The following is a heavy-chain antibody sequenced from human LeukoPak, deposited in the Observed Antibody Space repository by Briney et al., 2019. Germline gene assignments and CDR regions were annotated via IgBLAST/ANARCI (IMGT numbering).Heavy chain of an antibody. CDR1: GGSFSGYY. D-gene: IGHD3-10*01. CDR2: INHSGST. CDR3: ARGRLYYYGSGSYYNPFDP. J-gene: IGHJ5*02. V-gene: IGHV4-34*01. Sequence: PSETLSLTCSVYGGSFSGYYWSWIRQPPGKGLEWIGEINHSGSTNYNPSLKSRVTISVDTSKNQFSLKLSSVTAADTAVYYCARGRLYYYGSGSYYNPFDPWGQGTLVTVSS.